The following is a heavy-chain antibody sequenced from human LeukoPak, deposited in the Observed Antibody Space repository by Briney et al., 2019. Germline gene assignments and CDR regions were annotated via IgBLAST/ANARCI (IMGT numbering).Heavy chain of an antibody. CDR3: AGLPTPPYYYYYYMDV. CDR2: ISSSSSYI. V-gene: IGHV3-21*01. Sequence: TGGSLRLSCAASGFTFSSYSMNWVRQAPGKGLEWVSSISSSSSYIYYADSVKGRFTISRDNAKNSLYLQMNSLRAEDTAVYYCAGLPTPPYYYYYYMDVWGKGTTVTVSS. D-gene: IGHD2-15*01. J-gene: IGHJ6*03. CDR1: GFTFSSYS.